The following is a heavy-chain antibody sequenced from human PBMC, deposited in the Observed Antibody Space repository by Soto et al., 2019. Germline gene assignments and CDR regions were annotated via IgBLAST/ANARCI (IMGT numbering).Heavy chain of an antibody. Sequence: GGSLRLSCAASGFTFSSYAMSWVRQAPGKGLEWVSAISGSGGSTYYADSMKGRFTISRDNSKNTLYLQMNSLRAEDTAVYYCAKGPNYYDGSGYYLYWGQGTLVTVSS. CDR1: GFTFSSYA. CDR2: ISGSGGST. CDR3: AKGPNYYDGSGYYLY. D-gene: IGHD3-22*01. V-gene: IGHV3-23*01. J-gene: IGHJ4*02.